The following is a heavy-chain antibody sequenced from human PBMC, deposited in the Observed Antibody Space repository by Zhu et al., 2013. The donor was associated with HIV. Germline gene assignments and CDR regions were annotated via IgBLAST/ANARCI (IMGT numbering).Heavy chain of an antibody. CDR3: ARSTTYYYDTSGPKGAFDI. CDR2: ISGYSGDT. Sequence: YGISWVRQAPGQGLEWMGWISGYSGDTNYVQNLHGRVTMTTDTPTTTAYMELRSLRSDDTAVYCCARSTTYYYDTSGPKGAFDIWGQGTMVTVSS. CDR1: YG. J-gene: IGHJ3*02. V-gene: IGHV1-18*01. D-gene: IGHD3-22*01.